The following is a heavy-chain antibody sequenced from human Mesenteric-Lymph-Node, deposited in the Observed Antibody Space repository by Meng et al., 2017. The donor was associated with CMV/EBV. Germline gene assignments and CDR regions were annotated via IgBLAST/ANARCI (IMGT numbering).Heavy chain of an antibody. CDR1: GGSFSGYY. CDR2: INHSGST. Sequence: SETLSLTCAVYGGSFSGYYWSWIRQPPGKGLEWIGEINHSGSTNYNPSLKSRVTISVDTSKNQFSLKLSSVTAADTAVYYCARAYGGRGYCSSTSCYTGTNTPYNWFDPWGQGTLVTVSS. V-gene: IGHV4-34*01. D-gene: IGHD2-2*02. J-gene: IGHJ5*02. CDR3: ARAYGGRGYCSSTSCYTGTNTPYNWFDP.